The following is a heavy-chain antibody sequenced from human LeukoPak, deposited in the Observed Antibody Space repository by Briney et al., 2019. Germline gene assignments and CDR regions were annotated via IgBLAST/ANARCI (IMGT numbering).Heavy chain of an antibody. V-gene: IGHV1-69*01. D-gene: IGHD3-10*01. Sequence: ASVNVSCKASGGTFSSYAISWVRQAPGQGLEWMGGIIPIFGTANYAQKFQGRVTITADESTSTGYMELSSLRSEDTAVYYCARRIGSGSYYNEDYFDYWGQGTLVTVPS. CDR3: ARRIGSGSYYNEDYFDY. CDR2: IIPIFGTA. CDR1: GGTFSSYA. J-gene: IGHJ4*02.